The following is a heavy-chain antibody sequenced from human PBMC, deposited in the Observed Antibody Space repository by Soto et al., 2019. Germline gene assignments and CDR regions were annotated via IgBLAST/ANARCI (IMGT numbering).Heavy chain of an antibody. D-gene: IGHD2-8*01. J-gene: IGHJ4*01. CDR2: TYYRSKWYN. CDR3: ARDRGYCSLGECYGDTRYRHY. CDR1: GRNVETERHA. V-gene: IGHV6-1*01. Sequence: SPGIPLTGELSGRNVETERHAWISIRHSKKKGLEWLGRTYYRSKWYNDYAVSVKSRITINPDTSKNQFSLQLNSVTPEDTAVYYCARDRGYCSLGECYGDTRYRHY.